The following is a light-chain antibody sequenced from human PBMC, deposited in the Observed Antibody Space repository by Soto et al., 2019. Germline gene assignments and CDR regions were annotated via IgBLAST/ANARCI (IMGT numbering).Light chain of an antibody. J-gene: IGKJ1*01. V-gene: IGKV3-20*01. CDR2: GAS. Sequence: EIGCTRSPGTRSLWPVGQATLSCRASQSVSNNYLAWYQQKPGQAPRLLIYGASNRATGIPDRFSGSGSGTDFTLTISRLETEDFAVYYCQQYGSSGTFGQGTKVDIK. CDR3: QQYGSSGT. CDR1: QSVSNNY.